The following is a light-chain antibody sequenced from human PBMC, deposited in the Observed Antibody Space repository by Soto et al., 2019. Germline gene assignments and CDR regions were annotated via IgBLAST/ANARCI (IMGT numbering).Light chain of an antibody. V-gene: IGKV1-9*01. CDR2: DAS. CDR3: QRLYSFPLA. CDR1: QDFSNF. J-gene: IGKJ4*01. Sequence: DIQLTQSPSFLSASIGDRVTITCRASQDFSNFLAWYQQKPGRAPKLLMYDASTLQSGVPSRFSGSGSGTEFTLTISSLQPEDFATYYCQRLYSFPLAFGGGTKVDI.